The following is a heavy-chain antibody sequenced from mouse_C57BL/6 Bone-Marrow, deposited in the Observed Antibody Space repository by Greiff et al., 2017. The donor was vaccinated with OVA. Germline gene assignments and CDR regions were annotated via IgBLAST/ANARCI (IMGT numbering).Heavy chain of an antibody. CDR3: ASYDGYYPWFAY. J-gene: IGHJ3*01. V-gene: IGHV1-82*01. D-gene: IGHD2-3*01. CDR1: GYAFSSSW. CDR2: IYPGDGDT. Sequence: QVQLQQSGPELVKPGASVKISCKASGYAFSSSWMNWVKQRPGKGLEWIGRIYPGDGDTNYNGKFKGKATLTADKSSGTAYMQLSSLTSEDSAVYFCASYDGYYPWFAYWGQGTLVTVSA.